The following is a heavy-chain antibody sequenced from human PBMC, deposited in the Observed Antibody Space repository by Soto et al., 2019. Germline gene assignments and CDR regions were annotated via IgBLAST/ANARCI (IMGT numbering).Heavy chain of an antibody. CDR1: GYTFTSYG. Sequence: GASVKVSCKATGYTFTSYGISWVRQAPGQGLEWLGWISAYNGNTNYAQKLQGRVTMTTDTSTSTAYMELRSLRSDDTAVYYCAREGASSGYSRGAFDIWGQGTMVTVS. CDR2: ISAYNGNT. V-gene: IGHV1-18*04. J-gene: IGHJ3*02. CDR3: AREGASSGYSRGAFDI. D-gene: IGHD3-22*01.